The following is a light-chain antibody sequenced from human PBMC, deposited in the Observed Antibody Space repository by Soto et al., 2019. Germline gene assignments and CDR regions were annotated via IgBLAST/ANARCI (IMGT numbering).Light chain of an antibody. CDR3: LQVKSFPRT. CDR2: AAS. J-gene: IGKJ1*01. Sequence: DIQMTQSPSSLSASIGDRVTISCRASQDIGAYVNWYQHKQGKAPRVLMYAASNLKSGVPPRFSGSGVGRDFTLTINSLQPEDLATYYCLQVKSFPRTFGQGTKVELK. V-gene: IGKV1-39*01. CDR1: QDIGAY.